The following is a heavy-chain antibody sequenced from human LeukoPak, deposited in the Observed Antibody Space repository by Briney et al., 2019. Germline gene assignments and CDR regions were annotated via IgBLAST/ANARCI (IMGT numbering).Heavy chain of an antibody. CDR1: GYTFNTYG. CDR3: AIKVYSGDWYLLEY. D-gene: IGHD2-21*02. CDR2: VNTDTHET. Sequence: ASVKVSCKASGYTFNTYGINWGREAPGQGLEWMGWVNTDTHETYYAQKFQGRITMATDTSTSTAYLELGSLSYHSTGVYNCAIKVYSGDWYLLEYWGQGTLVTVSS. V-gene: IGHV1-18*01. J-gene: IGHJ4*02.